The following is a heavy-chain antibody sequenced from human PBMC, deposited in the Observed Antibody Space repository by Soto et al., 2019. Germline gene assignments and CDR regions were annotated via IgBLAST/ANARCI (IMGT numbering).Heavy chain of an antibody. CDR3: ARDGLQGYYDSSGYYYGPFDY. J-gene: IGHJ4*02. CDR1: GGSISSYY. Sequence: SETLSLTCTVSGGSISSYYWSWIRQPAGQGLEWIGRIYTSGSTNYNPSLKSRVTMSVDTSKNQFSLKLSSVTAADTAVYYCARDGLQGYYDSSGYYYGPFDYWGQGTLVTVSS. V-gene: IGHV4-4*07. D-gene: IGHD3-22*01. CDR2: IYTSGST.